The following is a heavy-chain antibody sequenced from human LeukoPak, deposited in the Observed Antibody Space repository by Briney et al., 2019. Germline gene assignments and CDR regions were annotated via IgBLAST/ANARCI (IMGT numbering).Heavy chain of an antibody. CDR1: GFTFSSYA. J-gene: IGHJ3*02. V-gene: IGHV3-64D*09. CDR2: ISSNGGST. CDR3: VKGDRGSGWYRGAFDI. Sequence: GGSLRLSCSASGFTFSSYAMHWVRQAPGKGLEYVSAISSNGGSTYYADSVKGRFTISRDNSENTLYLQMSSLRAEDTAVYYCVKGDRGSGWYRGAFDIWGQGTMVTVSS. D-gene: IGHD6-19*01.